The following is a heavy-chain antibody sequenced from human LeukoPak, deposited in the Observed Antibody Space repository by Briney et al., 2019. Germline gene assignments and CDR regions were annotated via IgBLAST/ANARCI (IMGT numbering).Heavy chain of an antibody. CDR2: ISYDGSNK. CDR1: GFAFSSYA. D-gene: IGHD2/OR15-2a*01. V-gene: IGHV3-30-3*01. Sequence: GRSLRLSCAASGFAFSSYAMYWVRQAPGKGLEWVAVISYDGSNKYYADSVKGRFTISRDNSKNTLYLQMNSLRAEDTAVYYCARDWYYVGVPDYWGQGTLVTVSS. CDR3: ARDWYYVGVPDY. J-gene: IGHJ4*02.